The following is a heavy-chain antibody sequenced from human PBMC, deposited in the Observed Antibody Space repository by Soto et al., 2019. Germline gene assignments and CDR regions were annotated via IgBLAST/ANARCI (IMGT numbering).Heavy chain of an antibody. V-gene: IGHV1-3*01. CDR2: INAGNGNT. Sequence: GASVKVSCKASGYTFTSHAIHWVRQAPGQRLEWMGWINAGNGNTKYAQKFQGRVTMTRDTSTSTAYMELSSLRSEDTAVYYCARALSKRLRFLEWLLYPYDCWGQGTLVTVSS. J-gene: IGHJ4*02. D-gene: IGHD3-3*01. CDR3: ARALSKRLRFLEWLLYPYDC. CDR1: GYTFTSHA.